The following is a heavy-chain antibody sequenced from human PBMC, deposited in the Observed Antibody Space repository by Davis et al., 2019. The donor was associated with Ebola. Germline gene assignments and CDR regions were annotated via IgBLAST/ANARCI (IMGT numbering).Heavy chain of an antibody. CDR1: GYTFTSYY. J-gene: IGHJ4*02. D-gene: IGHD1-1*01. Sequence: ASVKVSCKASGYTFTSYYMHWVRQAPGQGLEWMGIINPSGGSTSYAQKFQGRVTMTRDTSTSTAYMELSSLRSEDTAVYYCARAQFPTTSDHWGQGTLVTVSS. V-gene: IGHV1-46*01. CDR3: ARAQFPTTSDH. CDR2: INPSGGST.